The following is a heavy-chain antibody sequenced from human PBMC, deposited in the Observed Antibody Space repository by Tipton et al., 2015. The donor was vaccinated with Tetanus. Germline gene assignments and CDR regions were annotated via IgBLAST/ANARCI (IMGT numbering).Heavy chain of an antibody. CDR1: GGSISSYY. CDR2: IYYSGST. D-gene: IGHD6-13*01. V-gene: IGHV4-59*01. J-gene: IGHJ4*02. CDR3: ARGGIAEAGGGLDY. Sequence: TLSLTCTVSGGSISSYYWSWIRQPPGKGLEWIGYIYYSGSTNYNPSLKSRVTISVDTSKNQFSLKLSSVTAADTAVYYCARGGIAEAGGGLDYWGQGTLVTVSS.